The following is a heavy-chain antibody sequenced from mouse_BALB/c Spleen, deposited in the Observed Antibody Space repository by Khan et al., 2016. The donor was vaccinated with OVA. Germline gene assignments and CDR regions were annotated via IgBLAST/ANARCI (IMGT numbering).Heavy chain of an antibody. D-gene: IGHD2-12*01. CDR2: ISTHYGDA. Sequence: QVQLQQSGAELVRPGVSVKISCKGSGYTFTDYAMHWVKQSHAKSLEWIGVISTHYGDASYNQKFKGKATMTVDKSSSTAYMELARLTSEDSAIYYCARGSDEYSFAYWGQGTLVTVSA. J-gene: IGHJ3*01. CDR3: ARGSDEYSFAY. V-gene: IGHV1S137*01. CDR1: GYTFTDYA.